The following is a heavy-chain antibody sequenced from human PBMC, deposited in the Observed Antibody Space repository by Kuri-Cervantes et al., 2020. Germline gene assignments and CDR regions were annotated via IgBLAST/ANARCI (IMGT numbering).Heavy chain of an antibody. D-gene: IGHD3-10*01. CDR1: GFTFSDYY. Sequence: GGSLRLSCAASGFTFSDYYMSWVRQAPGKGLEWVSVIYSGGSTYYADSVKGRFTISRDNSKNTLYLQMNSLRAEDTAVYYCARVRFGDYANDYWSQGTLVTVSS. J-gene: IGHJ4*02. CDR2: IYSGGST. V-gene: IGHV3-53*01. CDR3: ARVRFGDYANDY.